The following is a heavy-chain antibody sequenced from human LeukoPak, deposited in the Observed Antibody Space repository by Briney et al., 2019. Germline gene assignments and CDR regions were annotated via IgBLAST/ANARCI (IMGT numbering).Heavy chain of an antibody. CDR1: SGSISTSNYY. D-gene: IGHD6-19*01. V-gene: IGHV4-61*05. CDR3: ARSRYSSGWDYYYYYYMDV. J-gene: IGHJ6*03. CDR2: IFYSGST. Sequence: PSETLSLTCTVSSGSISTSNYYWGWVRQPPGKALEWIGNIFYSGSTNYNPSLKSRVTISVDTSKNQFSLKLSSVTAADTAVYYCARSRYSSGWDYYYYYYMDVWGKGTTVTVSS.